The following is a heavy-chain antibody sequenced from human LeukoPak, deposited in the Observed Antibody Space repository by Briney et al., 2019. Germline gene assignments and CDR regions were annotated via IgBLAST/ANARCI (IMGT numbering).Heavy chain of an antibody. V-gene: IGHV3-23*01. Sequence: GGSLRLSCAASGFTFSSYAMSWVRQAPGKGLEWVSAISGSGGSTYYADSVKGRFTISRDNSKNTLYLQMNSLRAEDTAVYYCAKVFPPPPHYYDSSGYYRSHFDYWGQGTLVTVSS. CDR2: ISGSGGST. CDR3: AKVFPPPPHYYDSSGYYRSHFDY. J-gene: IGHJ4*02. D-gene: IGHD3-22*01. CDR1: GFTFSSYA.